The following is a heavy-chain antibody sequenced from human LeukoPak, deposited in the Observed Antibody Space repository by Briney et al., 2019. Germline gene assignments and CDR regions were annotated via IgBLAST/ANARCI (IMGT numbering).Heavy chain of an antibody. V-gene: IGHV3-64D*06. D-gene: IGHD5-18*01. Sequence: PGGSLRLSCSASGFTFSSYAMHWVRQAPGKGLEYVSAISSNGGSTYYADSVKGRFTISRDNSKNTLYLQMSSLRAEDTAVYYCVKALDTAIVFSVDYWGQGTLVTVSS. CDR3: VKALDTAIVFSVDY. CDR1: GFTFSSYA. J-gene: IGHJ4*02. CDR2: ISSNGGST.